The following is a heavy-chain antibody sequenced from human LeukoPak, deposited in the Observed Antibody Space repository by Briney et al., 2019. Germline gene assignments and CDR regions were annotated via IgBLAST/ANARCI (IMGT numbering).Heavy chain of an antibody. CDR2: ISTGSSTI. Sequence: GGSLRLSCAASGFTFSSYSMIWVRQAPGKGLEWVSYISTGSSTIYYADSVKGRFTISRDNAKNSLYLQMNSLRDEDTAVYYCARDVERTGGTYYYGSGSPRGWGQGSLVTVSS. CDR3: ARDVERTGGTYYYGSGSPRG. CDR1: GFTFSSYS. J-gene: IGHJ4*02. D-gene: IGHD3-10*01. V-gene: IGHV3-48*02.